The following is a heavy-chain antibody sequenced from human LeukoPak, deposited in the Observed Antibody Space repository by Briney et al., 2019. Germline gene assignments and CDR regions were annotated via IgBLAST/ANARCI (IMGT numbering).Heavy chain of an antibody. CDR2: ISYDGSNK. CDR1: GFTFSNFW. Sequence: GGSLRLSCVASGFTFSNFWMHWVRQAPGKGLEWVAVISYDGSNKYYADSVKGRFTISRDNSKNTLYLQMNSLRAEDTAVYYCAKRYGSGSYYLYYFDYWGQGTLVTVSS. CDR3: AKRYGSGSYYLYYFDY. V-gene: IGHV3-30*18. J-gene: IGHJ4*02. D-gene: IGHD3-10*01.